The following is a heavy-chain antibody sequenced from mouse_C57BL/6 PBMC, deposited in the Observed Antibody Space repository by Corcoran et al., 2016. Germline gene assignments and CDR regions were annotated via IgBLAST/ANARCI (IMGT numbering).Heavy chain of an antibody. CDR1: GYTFTTYG. Sequence: QIQLVQSGPELKKPGETVKISCKASGYTFTTYGMSWVKQAPGKGLKWMGWINTYSGVPTYADDFKGRFAFSLETSASTAYLQINNLKNEDTATYCCATGFRGGYAMDYWGQGTSVTVSS. V-gene: IGHV9-3*01. CDR2: INTYSGVP. J-gene: IGHJ4*01. D-gene: IGHD1-2*01. CDR3: ATGFRGGYAMDY.